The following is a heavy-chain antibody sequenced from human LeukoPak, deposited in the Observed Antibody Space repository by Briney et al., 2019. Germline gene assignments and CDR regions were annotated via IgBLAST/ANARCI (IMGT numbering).Heavy chain of an antibody. Sequence: SETLSLTCTVSGGSISSYYWSWIRQPPGKGLEWIGYIYYSGSTNYNPSLKSRVTISVDTSKNQFSLKLSSVTAADTAVYYCARDLSSGYNNWFDPWGQGTLVTVSS. D-gene: IGHD3-22*01. CDR3: ARDLSSGYNNWFDP. V-gene: IGHV4-59*01. J-gene: IGHJ5*02. CDR1: GGSISSYY. CDR2: IYYSGST.